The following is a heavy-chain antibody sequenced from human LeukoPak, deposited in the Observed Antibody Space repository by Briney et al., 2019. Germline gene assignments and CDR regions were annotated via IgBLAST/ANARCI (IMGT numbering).Heavy chain of an antibody. Sequence: ASVKVSCKASGYTFTSYYMHWVRQAPGQGLEWMGLINPTGGSTGYAQKFQGRVTMTRDMSTSTVYMELSSLRSEDTAVYYCARDHGSGSFLDYWGQGTLVTVSS. J-gene: IGHJ4*02. CDR2: INPTGGST. V-gene: IGHV1-46*01. D-gene: IGHD3-10*01. CDR1: GYTFTSYY. CDR3: ARDHGSGSFLDY.